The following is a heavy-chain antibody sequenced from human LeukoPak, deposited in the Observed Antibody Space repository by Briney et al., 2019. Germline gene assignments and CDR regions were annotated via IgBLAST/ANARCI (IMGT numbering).Heavy chain of an antibody. V-gene: IGHV3-74*01. CDR1: GFTFGPYW. D-gene: IGHD3-22*01. Sequence: PGGSLRLSCVASGFTFGPYWMHWVRQVPGKGLVWVSRINNDGSDTIYADSVKGRFTVSRDNSKDTLFLQMNSLRAEDTAVYYCARGSVYALYDSSGYYPYWGQGTLVTVSS. CDR3: ARGSVYALYDSSGYYPY. CDR2: INNDGSDT. J-gene: IGHJ4*02.